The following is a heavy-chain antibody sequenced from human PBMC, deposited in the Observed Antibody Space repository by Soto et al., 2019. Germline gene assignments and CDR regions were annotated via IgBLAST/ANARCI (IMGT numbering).Heavy chain of an antibody. D-gene: IGHD4-17*01. J-gene: IGHJ6*02. CDR3: ARVPLLPTVTTVYHGMDV. V-gene: IGHV1-3*01. CDR2: INADNGNT. Sequence: ASVKVSCKASGYSFASYALHWVRQAPGQRLEWMGWINADNGNTKYSQKFQGRVTITRDTSASTAYMELSSLRSEDTAVYYCARVPLLPTVTTVYHGMDVWGQGTTVTVYS. CDR1: GYSFASYA.